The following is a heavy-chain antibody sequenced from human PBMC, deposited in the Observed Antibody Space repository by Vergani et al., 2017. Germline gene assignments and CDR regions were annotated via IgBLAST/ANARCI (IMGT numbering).Heavy chain of an antibody. CDR2: IYSGGST. V-gene: IGHV3-53*01. CDR3: ARENSGSNAFDI. CDR1: GFTVSSNY. D-gene: IGHD1-26*01. J-gene: IGHJ3*02. Sequence: EVQLVESGGGLIQPGGSLRLSCAASGFTVSSNYMSWVRQAPGKGLEWVSVIYSGGSTYYADSVKGRFTISRDNSKYTLYLPMNSLSAEDTAVYYCARENSGSNAFDIWGQGTMVTVSS.